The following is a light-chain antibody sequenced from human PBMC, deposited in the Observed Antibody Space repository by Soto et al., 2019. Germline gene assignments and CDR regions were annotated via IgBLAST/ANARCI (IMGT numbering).Light chain of an antibody. CDR1: QTLLHSNGYNY. Sequence: DIVMTQSPLSLPVTPGEPASISCRSSQTLLHSNGYNYLDWYLQKPGQSPQLLIYLGSNRASGVPDRFSGSGSGTGFTLKISRVEADDVGLYYCMQSLQTPWTLGQGTKVDIK. V-gene: IGKV2-28*01. CDR3: MQSLQTPWT. CDR2: LGS. J-gene: IGKJ1*01.